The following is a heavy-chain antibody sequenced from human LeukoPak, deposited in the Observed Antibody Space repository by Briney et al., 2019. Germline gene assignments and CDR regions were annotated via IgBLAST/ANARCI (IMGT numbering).Heavy chain of an antibody. CDR3: AREPNNRSTGTT. Sequence: SETLSLTCTVSGGSISSGSYYWSWIRQPAGKGLEWIGRIHTSGSTNYNPSLKSRVTISVDTSKNQFSLKLSSVTAADTAVYYCAREPNNRSTGTTWGQGTLVTVSS. CDR2: IHTSGST. D-gene: IGHD1-7*01. J-gene: IGHJ4*02. CDR1: GGSISSGSYY. V-gene: IGHV4-61*02.